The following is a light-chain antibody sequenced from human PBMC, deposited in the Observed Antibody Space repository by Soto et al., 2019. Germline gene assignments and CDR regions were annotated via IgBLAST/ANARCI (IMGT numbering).Light chain of an antibody. Sequence: EIVLTQSPGTLSLSPGERAPLSCLASVSVSRRDLAWYEQNPGPAPRLRSYGASSRATGIPDRFSGSGSGIYFTLTSIRMEPGDFAVYHCAQYGSSPPTFGGGTKVEI. CDR3: AQYGSSPPT. J-gene: IGKJ4*01. CDR2: GAS. CDR1: VSVSRRD. V-gene: IGKV3-20*01.